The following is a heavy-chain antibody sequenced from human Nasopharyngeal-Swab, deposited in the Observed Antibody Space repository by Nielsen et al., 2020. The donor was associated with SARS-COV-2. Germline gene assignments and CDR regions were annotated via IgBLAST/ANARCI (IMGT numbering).Heavy chain of an antibody. CDR2: INPSGGST. CDR3: ATGAAVAGTPISYYYYYGMDV. V-gene: IGHV1-46*01. Sequence: ASVKVSCKASGYTFTSYYMHWVRQAPGQGLEWMGIINPSGGSTSYAQKFQGRVTMTRDTSTSTAYMELSSLRSEDTAVYYCATGAAVAGTPISYYYYYGMDVWGQGTTVTVSS. D-gene: IGHD6-19*01. CDR1: GYTFTSYY. J-gene: IGHJ6*02.